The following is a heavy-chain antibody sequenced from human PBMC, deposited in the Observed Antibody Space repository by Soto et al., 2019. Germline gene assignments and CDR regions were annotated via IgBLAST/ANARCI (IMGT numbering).Heavy chain of an antibody. D-gene: IGHD4-17*01. J-gene: IGHJ4*02. CDR2: IYYSGST. V-gene: IGHV4-39*01. Sequence: SETLSLTCTVSGGSISSSSYYWGWIRQPPGKGLEWIGSIYYSGSTYYNPSLKSRVTISVDTSKNQFSLKLSSVTAADTAVYYCARTGGMTTVTLFDYWGQGTLVTVSS. CDR3: ARTGGMTTVTLFDY. CDR1: GGSISSSSYY.